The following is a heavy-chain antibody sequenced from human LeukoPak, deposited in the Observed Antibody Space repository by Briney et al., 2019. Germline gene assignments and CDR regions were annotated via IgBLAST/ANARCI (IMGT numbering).Heavy chain of an antibody. CDR2: ISGSGGSA. J-gene: IGHJ4*02. Sequence: GRSLRLSCAASGFTFSSYAMSCVRQAAGKGLELVAAISGSGGSAYYADSVKGRFTISRDNSKKTLYLQMNSLRAEDTAVYYCARVNPIAGAGTFYFDYWGQGTLVTVSS. CDR1: GFTFSSYA. V-gene: IGHV3-23*01. D-gene: IGHD6-19*01. CDR3: ARVNPIAGAGTFYFDY.